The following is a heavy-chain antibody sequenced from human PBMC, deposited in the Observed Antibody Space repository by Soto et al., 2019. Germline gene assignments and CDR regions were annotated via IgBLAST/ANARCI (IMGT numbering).Heavy chain of an antibody. CDR2: ISGSGGST. D-gene: IGHD2-15*01. V-gene: IGHV3-23*01. Sequence: KGLEWVSAISGSGGSTYYADSVKGRFTISRDNSRNTLYLQMNSLRAEDTAVYYCPKDLVLGGYSGLADYRGQRTLVTVSS. CDR3: PKDLVLGGYSGLADY. J-gene: IGHJ4*02.